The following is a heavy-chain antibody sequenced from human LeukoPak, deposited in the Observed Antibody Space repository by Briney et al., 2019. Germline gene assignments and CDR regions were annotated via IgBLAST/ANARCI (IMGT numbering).Heavy chain of an antibody. CDR2: IIPIFGTA. V-gene: IGHV1-69*13. Sequence: ASVKVSCKASGYTFTSYGISWVRQAPGQGLEWMGGIIPIFGTANYAQKFQGRVTITADESTSTAYMELSSLRSEDTAVYYCASTLTVATILRGRYSSGWFYYFDYWGQGTLVTVSS. CDR3: ASTLTVATILRGRYSSGWFYYFDY. CDR1: GYTFTSYG. D-gene: IGHD6-19*01. J-gene: IGHJ4*02.